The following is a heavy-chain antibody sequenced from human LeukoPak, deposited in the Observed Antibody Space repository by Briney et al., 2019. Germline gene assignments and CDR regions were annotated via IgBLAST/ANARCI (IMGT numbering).Heavy chain of an antibody. Sequence: ATVKISCKASGYTFIDYYIHWVRQAPGQGLEWMGIINPSGDSTTYAQKFQGRVTMTRDTSTTTVYMELSSLRSEDTAVYYCARDEITPRGIGLDYWGQGTLVTVSS. D-gene: IGHD1-14*01. CDR3: ARDEITPRGIGLDY. CDR1: GYTFIDYY. J-gene: IGHJ4*02. V-gene: IGHV1-46*01. CDR2: INPSGDST.